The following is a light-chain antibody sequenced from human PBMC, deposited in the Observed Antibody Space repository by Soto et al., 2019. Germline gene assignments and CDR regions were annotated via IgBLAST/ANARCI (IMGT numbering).Light chain of an antibody. CDR3: QVWDISSGHVV. CDR2: YDS. Sequence: SCELTQPPSVSVAPGKTASVACGGSNIESKSVHWYQKKSGQAPVLVMYYDSDRPSGIPERFSGSNSGNTATPTIRRVEAGDAADYYCQVWDISSGHVVFGGGTKLTVL. J-gene: IGLJ3*02. V-gene: IGLV3-21*01. CDR1: NIESKS.